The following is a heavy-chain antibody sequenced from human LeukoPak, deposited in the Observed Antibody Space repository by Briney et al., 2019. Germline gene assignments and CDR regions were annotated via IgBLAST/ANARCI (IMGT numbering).Heavy chain of an antibody. D-gene: IGHD2-15*01. Sequence: KSGVSLRLSCTACGFTFRHSFMSWIRDSRGRGLEWISYISSRGTTIYYADAVKGRFTISRDNAKNSLYLQMNSLRGEDTAVFYCAKGSLAVPATPLDFWGQGTLVTVSS. V-gene: IGHV3-11*01. J-gene: IGHJ4*02. CDR2: ISSRGTTI. CDR1: GFTFRHSF. CDR3: AKGSLAVPATPLDF.